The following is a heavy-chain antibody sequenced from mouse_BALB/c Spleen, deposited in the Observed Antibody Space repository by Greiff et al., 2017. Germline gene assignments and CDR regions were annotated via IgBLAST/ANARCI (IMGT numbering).Heavy chain of an antibody. J-gene: IGHJ2*01. V-gene: IGHV5-6-5*01. CDR3: AREASTIDY. CDR2: ISSGGST. D-gene: IGHD2-1*01. Sequence: EVHLVESGGGLVKPGGSLKLSCAASGFTFSSYAMSWVRQTPEKRLEWVASISSGGSTYYPDSVKGRFTISRDNARNILYLQMSSLRSEDTAMYYCAREASTIDYWGQGTTLTVSS. CDR1: GFTFSSYA.